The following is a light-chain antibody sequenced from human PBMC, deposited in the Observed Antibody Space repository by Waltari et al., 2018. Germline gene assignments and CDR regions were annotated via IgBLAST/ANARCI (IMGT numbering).Light chain of an antibody. V-gene: IGKV3-15*01. Sequence: EIVMTQSPATLSVSPGERATLSCRARQSVSSNLAWYQQKPGQAPRPLIYGASTRATGIPARFSGSGSGTEFTLTISSLQSEDFAVYYCQQDNNWPPAYTFGQGTKLEIK. CDR3: QQDNNWPPAYT. CDR2: GAS. CDR1: QSVSSN. J-gene: IGKJ2*01.